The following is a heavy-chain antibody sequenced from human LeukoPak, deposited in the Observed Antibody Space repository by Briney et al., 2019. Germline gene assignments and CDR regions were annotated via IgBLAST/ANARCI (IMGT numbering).Heavy chain of an antibody. CDR3: AKDPQAAAVAGPDY. D-gene: IGHD6-19*01. V-gene: IGHV3-73*01. Sequence: GSLRPSCAASGFTFSGSAMHWVRQASGKGLEWVGRIRSKANSYATAYAASVKGRFTISRDNSKNTLYLQMNSLRAEDTAVYYCAKDPQAAAVAGPDYWGQGTLVTVSS. CDR2: IRSKANSYAT. CDR1: GFTFSGSA. J-gene: IGHJ4*02.